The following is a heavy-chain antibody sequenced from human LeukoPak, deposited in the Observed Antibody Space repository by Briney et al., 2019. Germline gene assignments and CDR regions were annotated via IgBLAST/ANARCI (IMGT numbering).Heavy chain of an antibody. CDR2: IKQDGSEK. J-gene: IGHJ4*02. CDR3: ARSEYYGSGSYYTYPDY. Sequence: PGGSLRLSCAASGFTFSSYWMSWVRQAPGKGLEWVANIKQDGSEKYYVDSVKGRFTISRDNAKNSLYLQMNSLRAEDTAVYYSARSEYYGSGSYYTYPDYWGQGTLVTVSS. CDR1: GFTFSSYW. D-gene: IGHD3-10*01. V-gene: IGHV3-7*01.